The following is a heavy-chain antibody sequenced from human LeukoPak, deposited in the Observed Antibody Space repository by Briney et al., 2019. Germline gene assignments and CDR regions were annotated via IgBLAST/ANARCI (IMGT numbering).Heavy chain of an antibody. V-gene: IGHV3-23*01. J-gene: IGHJ4*02. CDR1: GFTFSNYG. D-gene: IGHD1-20*01. CDR3: VKDYNWTPGRVDF. Sequence: GGSLRLSCAASGFTFSNYGMSWVRQAPGKGLEWVSAISGSGINIYYADSVKGRFTSFRDNSKNTVFLQMNSLRAEDTAVYYCVKDYNWTPGRVDFWGQGSLVTVSS. CDR2: ISGSGINI.